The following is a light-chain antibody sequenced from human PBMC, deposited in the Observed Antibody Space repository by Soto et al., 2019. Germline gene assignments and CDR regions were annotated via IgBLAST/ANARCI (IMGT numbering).Light chain of an antibody. J-gene: IGKJ4*01. Sequence: EIVMTQSPATLSVSPGERVTLSCRASQSIASDLAWYQQKPGQAPRLLIYAASTRATGIPARFSGSGSGTEFTVTISRLKSEDLAVYYCQQYNNWPFLTVGGWTKGEIK. V-gene: IGKV3-15*01. CDR1: QSIASD. CDR3: QQYNNWPFLT. CDR2: AAS.